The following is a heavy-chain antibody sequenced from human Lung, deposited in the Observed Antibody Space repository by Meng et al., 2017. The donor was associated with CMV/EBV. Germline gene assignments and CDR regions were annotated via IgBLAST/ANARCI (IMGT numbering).Heavy chain of an antibody. Sequence: ESXKISCKGSGYSFTSYWIGWVRQMPGKGLEWMGIIYPGDSDTIYSPSFQGQVTISADKSISTAYLQWNSLRASDTAMYYCARLLAKDRDYWGQGTLVTVSS. J-gene: IGHJ4*02. CDR2: IYPGDSDT. CDR3: ARLLAKDRDY. V-gene: IGHV5-51*01. CDR1: GYSFTSYW.